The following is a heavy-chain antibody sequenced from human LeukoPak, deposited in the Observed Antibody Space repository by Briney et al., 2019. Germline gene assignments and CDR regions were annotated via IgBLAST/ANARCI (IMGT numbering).Heavy chain of an antibody. V-gene: IGHV4-34*01. CDR1: GGSFSGYY. D-gene: IGHD2-15*01. J-gene: IGHJ4*02. CDR3: ARGSVAATPRFDY. Sequence: PSETLSLTCAVYGGSFSGYYWSWIRQPPGRGLEWIGEINHSGSTNHNPSLKSRVTISVDTSKNQFSLKLSSVTAADTAVYYCARGSVAATPRFDYWGQGTLVTVSS. CDR2: INHSGST.